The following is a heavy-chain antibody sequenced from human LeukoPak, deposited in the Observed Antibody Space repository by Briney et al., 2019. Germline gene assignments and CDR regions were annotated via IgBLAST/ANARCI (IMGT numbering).Heavy chain of an antibody. V-gene: IGHV3-21*04. D-gene: IGHD1-26*01. Sequence: PGGSQSLSCGACGFIFSNYNMIWAPQAPGKGLEWVSFISSSSSYIYYADSVKGRFTISRDNAKNLLYLQMNSLRAEDTAVYYCARDMRGSYYLTDYWGQGTLVTVSS. CDR1: GFIFSNYN. J-gene: IGHJ4*02. CDR3: ARDMRGSYYLTDY. CDR2: ISSSSSYI.